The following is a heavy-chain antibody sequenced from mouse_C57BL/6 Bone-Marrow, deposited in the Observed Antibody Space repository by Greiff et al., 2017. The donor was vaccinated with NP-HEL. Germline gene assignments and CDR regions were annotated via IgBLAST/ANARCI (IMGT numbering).Heavy chain of an antibody. CDR3: ARHETGGYCDY. CDR2: ISSGGSYT. D-gene: IGHD4-1*01. Sequence: EVQLVESGGDLVKPGGSLKLSCAASGFTFSSYGMSWVRQTPDKRLEWVATISSGGSYTYYPDSVKGRFTISRDNAKNTLYLQMSSLKSEDTAMYYCARHETGGYCDYWGQGTTLTVSS. CDR1: GFTFSSYG. V-gene: IGHV5-6*01. J-gene: IGHJ2*01.